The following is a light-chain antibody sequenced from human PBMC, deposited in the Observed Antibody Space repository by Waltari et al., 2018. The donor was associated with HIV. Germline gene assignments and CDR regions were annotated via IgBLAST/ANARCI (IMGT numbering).Light chain of an antibody. CDR1: TCRIATFY. CDR2: EDN. V-gene: IGLV6-57*04. J-gene: IGLJ2*01. Sequence: NFMLTQPHSVSESPRQTVTISCTRTTCRIATFYVHVYQHRPGRAPTTVIYEDNQRPSGVPDRFSGSIDSASNSASLTISGLKTEDEADDFCQSYDYNNHVVFGGGTKLTVL. CDR3: QSYDYNNHVV.